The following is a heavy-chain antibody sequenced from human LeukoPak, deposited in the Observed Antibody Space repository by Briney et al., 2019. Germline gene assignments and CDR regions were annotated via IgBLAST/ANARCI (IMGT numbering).Heavy chain of an antibody. CDR3: AKRGVVIRGILVIGYHQEAYHYDF. V-gene: IGHV3-23*01. CDR2: ISERGGST. Sequence: HPGGSLRLSCVVSGISLSNYAMTWVRQAPGKGLEWVSYISERGGSTTYADSVKGRFTISRDTSLNTLYLQMNNLRAEDTAVYFCAKRGVVIRGILVIGYHQEAYHYDFWGQGVLATVSS. D-gene: IGHD3-10*01. CDR1: GISLSNYA. J-gene: IGHJ4*02.